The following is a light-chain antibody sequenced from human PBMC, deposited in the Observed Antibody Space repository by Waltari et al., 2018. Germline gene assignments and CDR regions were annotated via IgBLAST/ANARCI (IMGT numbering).Light chain of an antibody. CDR1: SSDIGFYTF. CDR2: HVS. CDR3: ASETSTTTLYV. Sequence: HSALTQPASVSGSPGQSITIPCTGTSSDIGFYTFVSWYQQHPGKAPKVMIYHVSNRPSGFSNRFSGSKSGNTASLTISGLQPEDEADYYCASETSTTTLYVFGSGTKVTVL. V-gene: IGLV2-14*03. J-gene: IGLJ1*01.